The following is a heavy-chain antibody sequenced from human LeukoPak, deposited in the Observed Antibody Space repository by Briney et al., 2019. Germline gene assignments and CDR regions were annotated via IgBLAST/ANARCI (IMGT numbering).Heavy chain of an antibody. V-gene: IGHV4-34*01. CDR2: INHSGST. J-gene: IGHJ6*03. CDR3: ATGGHCSSTSCPAGWHYYYYMDV. D-gene: IGHD2-2*03. Sequence: SEALSLTCAVYGGSFSGYFWSWLRQPPGKGLEWIGEINHSGSTNYNPSLKSRVTISVDTSKNQFSLKLSSVTAADTAVYYCATGGHCSSTSCPAGWHYYYYMDVWGKGTTVTVSS. CDR1: GGSFSGYF.